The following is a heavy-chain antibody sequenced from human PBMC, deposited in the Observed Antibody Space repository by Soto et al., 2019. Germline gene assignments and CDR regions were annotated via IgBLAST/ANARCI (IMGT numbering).Heavy chain of an antibody. CDR2: INPGYPAGRSP. Sequence: QVQLVQSGAEVKKPGASVKVSCKASGYTLTTFFMHWVRQAPGQGLEWMGVINPGYPAGRSPTYAQKCQGRVTGTTDTSTRPIYMEQSRLRSDDTAVYYSAREAIVAGATTGMDVWGQGTTVTVSS. CDR1: GYTLTTFF. D-gene: IGHD1-26*01. J-gene: IGHJ6*02. V-gene: IGHV1-46*01. CDR3: AREAIVAGATTGMDV.